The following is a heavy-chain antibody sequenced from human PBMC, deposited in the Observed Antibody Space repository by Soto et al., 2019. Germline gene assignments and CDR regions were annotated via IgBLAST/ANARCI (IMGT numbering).Heavy chain of an antibody. Sequence: ASVKVSCKASGYTFTSYDISWVRQAPGQGLEWMGWISAYNGNTNYAQKLQGRVTMTTDTSTSTAYMGLRSLRSDDTAVYYCARSSGWYDEGYYYYGMDVWGQGTTVTVSS. CDR1: GYTFTSYD. V-gene: IGHV1-18*01. CDR3: ARSSGWYDEGYYYYGMDV. CDR2: ISAYNGNT. D-gene: IGHD6-19*01. J-gene: IGHJ6*02.